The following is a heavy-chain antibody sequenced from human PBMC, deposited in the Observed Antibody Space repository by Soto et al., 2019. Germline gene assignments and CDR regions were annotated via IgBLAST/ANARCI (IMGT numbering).Heavy chain of an antibody. CDR1: GGTFSSYA. CDR2: IIPIFGTA. CDR3: ARDTAMDDYYYYGMDV. Sequence: QVQLVQSGAEMKKPGSSVKVSCKASGGTFSSYAISWVRQAPGQGLEWMGGIIPIFGTANYAQEFQGRVTITADESTSTAYMELSSLRSEDTAVYYCARDTAMDDYYYYGMDVWGQGTTVTVSS. J-gene: IGHJ6*02. V-gene: IGHV1-69*01. D-gene: IGHD5-18*01.